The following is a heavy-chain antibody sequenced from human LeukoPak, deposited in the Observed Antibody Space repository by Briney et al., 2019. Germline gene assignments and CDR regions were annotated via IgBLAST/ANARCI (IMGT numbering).Heavy chain of an antibody. CDR3: ANQSYSQFDY. J-gene: IGHJ4*02. V-gene: IGHV3-7*01. Sequence: PGGSLRLSCVASGFAFSSYWMSWVRQAPGRGLELVSNISPDGSGKYCADSVKGRFAISRDNAKRSLYLQMNSLRAEDPPVYYCANQSYSQFDYWGQGTLVTVSS. D-gene: IGHD4-11*01. CDR1: GFAFSSYW. CDR2: ISPDGSGK.